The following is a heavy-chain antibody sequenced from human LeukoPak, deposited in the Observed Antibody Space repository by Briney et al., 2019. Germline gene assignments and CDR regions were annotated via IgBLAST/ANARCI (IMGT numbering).Heavy chain of an antibody. CDR1: GGSFSSYY. D-gene: IGHD1-1*01. J-gene: IGHJ4*02. CDR3: ARDGGGIDY. V-gene: IGHV4-59*12. CDR2: IYYSGST. Sequence: PSETLSLTCTVSGGSFSSYYWSWIRQPPGKGLEWIGYIYYSGSTNYNPSLRSRATISLDRPNNQFSLNLKFVTAADTAVYYCARDGGGIDYWGQGLLVTVSS.